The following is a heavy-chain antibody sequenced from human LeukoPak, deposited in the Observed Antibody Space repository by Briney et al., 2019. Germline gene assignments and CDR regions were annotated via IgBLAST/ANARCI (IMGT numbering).Heavy chain of an antibody. CDR2: ISGSGGST. V-gene: IGHV3-23*01. CDR3: AKAGNWVVVAATRGGYYMDV. Sequence: PGGSLRLSCAASGFTFSSYAMSWVRQAPGKGLEWVSAISGSGGSTYYADSVEGRSTISRDNSKNTLYLQMNSLRAEDTAVYYCAKAGNWVVVAATRGGYYMDVWGKGTTVTVSS. J-gene: IGHJ6*03. D-gene: IGHD2-15*01. CDR1: GFTFSSYA.